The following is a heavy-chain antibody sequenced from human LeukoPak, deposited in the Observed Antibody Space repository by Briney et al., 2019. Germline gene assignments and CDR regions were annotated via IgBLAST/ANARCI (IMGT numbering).Heavy chain of an antibody. CDR3: ARKAIVAAGINWFDP. V-gene: IGHV1-8*01. Sequence: VASVTVSCKASGYTFSTYDINWVRQATGQGLEWMGWMNPNSGNTGYAQKFQGRVTMTRNTSISTAYMELSSLRSEDTAVYYCARKAIVAAGINWFDPWGQGTLVTVSS. CDR2: MNPNSGNT. CDR1: GYTFSTYD. J-gene: IGHJ5*02. D-gene: IGHD6-13*01.